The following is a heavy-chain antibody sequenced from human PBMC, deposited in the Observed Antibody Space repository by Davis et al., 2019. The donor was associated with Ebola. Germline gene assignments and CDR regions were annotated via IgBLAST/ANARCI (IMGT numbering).Heavy chain of an antibody. CDR1: GFTFSSYG. CDR2: ISYDGSNK. CDR3: ARGPKLSDAFDI. J-gene: IGHJ3*02. V-gene: IGHV3-30*03. Sequence: GESLKISCAASGFTFSSYGMHWVRQAPGKGLEWVAVISYDGSNKYYADSVKGRFTISRDNSKNTLYLQMNSLRAEDTALYYCARGPKLSDAFDIWGQGTMVTVSS.